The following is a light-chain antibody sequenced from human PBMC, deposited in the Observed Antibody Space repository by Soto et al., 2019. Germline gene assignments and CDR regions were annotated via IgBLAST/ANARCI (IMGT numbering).Light chain of an antibody. Sequence: QSVLTQPPSASGTPGQRVTISCSGSSSNIGSNYVYWYQQLPGTAPKLLIYRNNQRPSGVPDRFSGSKSGTSASLAISGLRSEDEADYYCAAWDDSLSEVVLGGGTKLTVL. CDR1: SSNIGSNY. J-gene: IGLJ2*01. CDR2: RNN. CDR3: AAWDDSLSEVV. V-gene: IGLV1-47*01.